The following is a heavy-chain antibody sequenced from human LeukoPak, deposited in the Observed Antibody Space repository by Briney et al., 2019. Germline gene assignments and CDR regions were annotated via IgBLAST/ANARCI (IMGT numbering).Heavy chain of an antibody. CDR1: GGSISSYY. CDR2: IYYSGST. J-gene: IGHJ4*02. D-gene: IGHD3-22*01. Sequence: PSETLSLTCTVSGGSISSYYWSWIRQPPGKGLEWIGYIYYSGSTNYNPSLKSRVTISVDTSKNQFSLKLSSVTAADTAVYYCARGYDSSGYYYLDYWGQGTLVTVSS. V-gene: IGHV4-59*12. CDR3: ARGYDSSGYYYLDY.